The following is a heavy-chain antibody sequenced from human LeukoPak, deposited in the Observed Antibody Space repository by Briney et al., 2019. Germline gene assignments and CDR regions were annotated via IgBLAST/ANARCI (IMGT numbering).Heavy chain of an antibody. Sequence: ASVKVSCKASGYTFTSYDINWVRQATGQGLEWMGWMNPKSGNTGFEQKFQGRVTMTRDTSISTAYMELSSLRSDDTAVYYCARAGYCSSSTCYRDDYYYYGMDVWGQGTTVTVSS. J-gene: IGHJ6*02. CDR2: MNPKSGNT. V-gene: IGHV1-8*01. D-gene: IGHD2-2*01. CDR1: GYTFTSYD. CDR3: ARAGYCSSSTCYRDDYYYYGMDV.